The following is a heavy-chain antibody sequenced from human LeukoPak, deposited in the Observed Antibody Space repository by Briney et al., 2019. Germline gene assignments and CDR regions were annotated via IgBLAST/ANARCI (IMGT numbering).Heavy chain of an antibody. CDR2: ISGSGGST. D-gene: IGHD6-19*01. J-gene: IGHJ6*02. Sequence: GGSLRLSCAASGFTFSSYAMSWVRQAPGKGLEWVSAISGSGGSTYYADYVKGRFTISRDNSKNTLYLQMNSLRAEDTAVYYCAKDRERVAGLFRSHYYGMDVWGQGTTVTVSS. CDR3: AKDRERVAGLFRSHYYGMDV. CDR1: GFTFSSYA. V-gene: IGHV3-23*01.